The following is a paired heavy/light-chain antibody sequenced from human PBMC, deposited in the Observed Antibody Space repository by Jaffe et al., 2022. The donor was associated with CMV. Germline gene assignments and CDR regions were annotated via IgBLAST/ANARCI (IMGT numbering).Light chain of an antibody. CDR2: KIS. CDR3: MQGTQFPHT. CDR1: QSLLHRDGNTY. Sequence: DIVMTQTPLSSPVTLGQTASISCRSSQSLLHRDGNTYLSWLQQRPGQPPRLLIYKISNRFSGVPDRFSGSGAETDFTLKISRVETEDVGVYYCMQGTQFPHTFGQGTKLEIK. V-gene: IGKV2-24*01. J-gene: IGKJ2*01.
Heavy chain of an antibody. CDR2: IGSNGAST. D-gene: IGHD6-19*01. V-gene: IGHV3-64D*06. CDR3: VKGRRLVGTSPVASPDS. Sequence: EVQLVESGGGLVQPGGSLRLSCSASGFTFSNYAMHWVRQAPGKGLKYVSAIGSNGASTYYVDSVKGRFFISRDNSKNMLYLQMSRLRVDDTAVYYCVKGRRLVGTSPVASPDSWGQGTLVTVSS. CDR1: GFTFSNYA. J-gene: IGHJ4*02.